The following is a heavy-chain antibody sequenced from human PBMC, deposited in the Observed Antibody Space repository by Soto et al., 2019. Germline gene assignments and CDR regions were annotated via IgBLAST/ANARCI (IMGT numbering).Heavy chain of an antibody. J-gene: IGHJ2*01. V-gene: IGHV4-31*02. CDR1: GGSIDTSDYY. CDR2: IFHSGGT. Sequence: QVQLQESGPGLVKPSQTLSLACTVSGGSIDTSDYYWSWIRQQPGKGLEWIGYIFHSGGTYYNPSLTSRLAFSVDTSKNQFSLRLTSVTVADTAVYFCARHPRITRVWHFDLWGRGTLVTVSS. CDR3: ARHPRITRVWHFDL. D-gene: IGHD1-20*01.